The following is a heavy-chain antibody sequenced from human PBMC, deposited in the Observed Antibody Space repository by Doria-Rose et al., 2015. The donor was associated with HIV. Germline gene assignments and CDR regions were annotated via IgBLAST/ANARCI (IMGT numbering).Heavy chain of an antibody. J-gene: IGHJ4*02. Sequence: GTLSLTCAVSGGSISSSNWWSWVRQPPGKGLEWIGEIYHSGSTNYNPSLKGRVTISVDKSKNQFSLKLSSVTAADTAVYYCASGSYGGTGGYWGQGTLVTVSS. CDR3: ASGSYGGTGGY. CDR1: GGSISSSNW. D-gene: IGHD1-26*01. CDR2: IYHSGST. V-gene: IGHV4-4*02.